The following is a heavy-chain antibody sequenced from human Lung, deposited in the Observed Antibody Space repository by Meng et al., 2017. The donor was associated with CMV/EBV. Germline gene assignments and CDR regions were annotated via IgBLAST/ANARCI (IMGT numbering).Heavy chain of an antibody. J-gene: IGHJ6*02. CDR3: ASVNGQYYYDGMDV. V-gene: IGHV3-74*01. D-gene: IGHD2-8*01. CDR2: INSDGSST. CDR1: GFTFSSYW. Sequence: GESLKISCAASGFTFSSYWMHWVRQAPGKGLVWVSRINSDGSSTSYADSVKGRFTISRDNAKNTVSLQMNSLRAEDTAVYNGASVNGQYYYDGMDVWGQGXTVTVSS.